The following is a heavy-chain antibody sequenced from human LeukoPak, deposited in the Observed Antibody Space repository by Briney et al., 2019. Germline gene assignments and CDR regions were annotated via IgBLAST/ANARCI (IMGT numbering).Heavy chain of an antibody. V-gene: IGHV3-7*03. Sequence: GGSLRLSCTASGFIFSSYWMTWVRQAPGKGLEWVANIKQDGNEKYYVDPVKGRFTISRDNAQNSLYLQMNSLRADDTAVYYCARKLGYCTGASCYVDYWGQGTLVTVSS. D-gene: IGHD2-2*01. CDR2: IKQDGNEK. J-gene: IGHJ4*02. CDR3: ARKLGYCTGASCYVDY. CDR1: GFIFSSYW.